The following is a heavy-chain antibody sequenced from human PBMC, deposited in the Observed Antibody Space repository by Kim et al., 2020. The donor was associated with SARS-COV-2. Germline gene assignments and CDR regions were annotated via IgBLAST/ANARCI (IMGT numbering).Heavy chain of an antibody. CDR2: INTETGNP. Sequence: ASVKVSCKASGYGFSSYAMNWLRQAPGQGPEWMGWINTETGNPTYAQGFTGRYAFSLDTSVSSAYLQINDLKAEDTAVYYCAKDTLPYYYGSGNRDAFDFWGQGTMVTVSS. CDR3: AKDTLPYYYGSGNRDAFDF. J-gene: IGHJ3*01. V-gene: IGHV7-4-1*02. D-gene: IGHD3-10*01. CDR1: GYGFSSYA.